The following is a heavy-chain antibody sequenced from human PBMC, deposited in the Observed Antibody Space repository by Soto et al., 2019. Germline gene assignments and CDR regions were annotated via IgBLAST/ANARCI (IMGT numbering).Heavy chain of an antibody. V-gene: IGHV3-7*01. D-gene: IGHD3-9*01. Sequence: SGGSLRLSCAASGFTFSNYWMTWVRQAPGKGLEWVANINQDGSKRFYVDSVKGRFSISRDNAKKSLYLQMNSLRAEDTAVYSCARSFDILTLGLGYWGQGILVTVSS. CDR1: GFTFSNYW. CDR3: ARSFDILTLGLGY. J-gene: IGHJ4*02. CDR2: INQDGSKR.